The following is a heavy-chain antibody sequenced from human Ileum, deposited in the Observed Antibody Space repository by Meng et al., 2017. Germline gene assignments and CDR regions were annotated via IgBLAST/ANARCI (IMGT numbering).Heavy chain of an antibody. V-gene: IGHV4-59*01. D-gene: IGHD6-13*01. CDR1: GGSISTYY. CDR2: IYFTGRT. J-gene: IGHJ5*02. Sequence: GSLRLSCTVSGGSISTYYWSWLRQPPGKGLEWLGYIYFTGRTNYNPSLKSRVTISLDTSKNQFSLRLSSVTAADTAVYYCARNGRRAVGSWFDPWGQGTLVTV. CDR3: ARNGRRAVGSWFDP.